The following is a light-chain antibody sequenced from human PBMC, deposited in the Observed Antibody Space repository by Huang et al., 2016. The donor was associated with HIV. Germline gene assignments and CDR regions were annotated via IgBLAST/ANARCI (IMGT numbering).Light chain of an antibody. J-gene: IGKJ1*01. V-gene: IGKV4-1*01. Sequence: DIVMTQSPDSLTVSLGERATIHCKSRQSLLYNSNNKNYLNWYQQKPGQPPKLIIYWASARESGVSDRFNGSGSGTNFALTINSLQAEDAAIYYCQQYYSSFWTFGQGTKVEIK. CDR2: WAS. CDR1: QSLLYNSNNKNY. CDR3: QQYYSSFWT.